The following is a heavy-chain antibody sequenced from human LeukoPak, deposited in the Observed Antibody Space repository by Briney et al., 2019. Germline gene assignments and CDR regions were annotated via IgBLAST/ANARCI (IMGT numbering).Heavy chain of an antibody. CDR2: ISSSSSYI. CDR3: ARGGGYDFYFDY. CDR1: GFTFSSYS. D-gene: IGHD5-12*01. J-gene: IGHJ4*02. V-gene: IGHV3-21*01. Sequence: GGSLRLSCAASGFTFSSYSMNWVRQAPGKGLEWVSSISSSSSYIYYADSVKGRFTISRDNAKNSLYLQMNSLRAEDTAVYYCARGGGYDFYFDYWGQGTLVIVSS.